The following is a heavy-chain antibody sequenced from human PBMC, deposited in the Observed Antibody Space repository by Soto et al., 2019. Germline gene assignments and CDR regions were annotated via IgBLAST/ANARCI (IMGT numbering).Heavy chain of an antibody. CDR3: ARDGHEQLGAFDI. J-gene: IGHJ3*02. D-gene: IGHD6-6*01. CDR1: GFTFSSYW. V-gene: IGHV3-7*03. CDR2: IKQDGSEK. Sequence: GGSLRLSCAASGFTFSSYWMSWVRQAPGKGLEWVANIKQDGSEKYYVDSVKGRFTISRDNAKNSLYLQMNSLRAEDMAVYYCARDGHEQLGAFDIWGQGTMVTVSS.